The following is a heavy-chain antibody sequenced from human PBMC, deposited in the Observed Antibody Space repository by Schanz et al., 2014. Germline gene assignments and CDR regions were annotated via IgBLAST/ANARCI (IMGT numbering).Heavy chain of an antibody. V-gene: IGHV1-18*01. J-gene: IGHJ3*01. CDR3: ARETTIITGGAFDV. Sequence: QVQLVQSGSEVKKPGDSVKVSCETSGYSFTKYGINWVRQAPGQGLEWMGWISPYNGHTEYGKKFQGRFTMTTDTSTSTAYMELRSLISDDTAVYYCARETTIITGGAFDVWGQGTMVTVSS. CDR2: ISPYNGHT. D-gene: IGHD3-9*01. CDR1: GYSFTKYG.